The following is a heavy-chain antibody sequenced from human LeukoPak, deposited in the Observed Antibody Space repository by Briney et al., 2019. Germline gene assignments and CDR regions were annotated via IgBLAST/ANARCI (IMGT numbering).Heavy chain of an antibody. CDR2: IYYSGST. CDR3: ARHVSPPTVGYYFDY. CDR1: GVSVSNSGYY. J-gene: IGHJ4*02. Sequence: PSETLSLTCTVSGVSVSNSGYYWGWIRQPPGKGLEWIGYIYYSGSTNYNPSLKSRVTISVDTSKNQFSLKLSSVTAADTAVYYCARHVSPPTVGYYFDYWGQGTLVTVSS. V-gene: IGHV4-61*05. D-gene: IGHD3-10*02.